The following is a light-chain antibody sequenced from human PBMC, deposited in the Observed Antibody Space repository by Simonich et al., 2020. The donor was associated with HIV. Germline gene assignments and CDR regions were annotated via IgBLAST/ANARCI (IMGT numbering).Light chain of an antibody. CDR2: GAS. CDR1: QSVSSN. Sequence: EIVMTQSPATLSVSPGERATLSCRASQSVSSNLAWYEQKPGQAPRLLIYGASKRATDIPARFSGSGSGTEFTLTISSLQSEDFAVYYCQQYNDLPLLAFGGGTKVEIK. J-gene: IGKJ4*01. CDR3: QQYNDLPLLA. V-gene: IGKV3-15*01.